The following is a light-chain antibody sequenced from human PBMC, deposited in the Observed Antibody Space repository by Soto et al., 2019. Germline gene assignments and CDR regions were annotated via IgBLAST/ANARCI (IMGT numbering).Light chain of an antibody. V-gene: IGKV3-20*01. Sequence: EIVLTQSPGTLSLSPGERATLSCRASQSVSSSYLAWYQQKPGQAPRLLIYGASSSATGIPDRFSGSGSGTHFTLTISIPEPEDFAVYYCQQYGSSPSWTFGHGTKVAIE. CDR3: QQYGSSPSWT. CDR2: GAS. J-gene: IGKJ1*01. CDR1: QSVSSSY.